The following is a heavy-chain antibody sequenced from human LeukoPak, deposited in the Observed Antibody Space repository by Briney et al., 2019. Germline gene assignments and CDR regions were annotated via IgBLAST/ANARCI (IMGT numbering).Heavy chain of an antibody. V-gene: IGHV3-23*01. J-gene: IGHJ4*02. D-gene: IGHD2/OR15-2a*01. CDR2: ISGSGGST. Sequence: GGSLRLSCAASGFTFSSYAMSWVRQAPGKGLEWVSAISGSGGSTYYADSVKGRFTISRDNSKNTLYLQMNSLRAEDTAVYYCAKDTSVASTGGDFDYWGQGTLVTVSS. CDR3: AKDTSVASTGGDFDY. CDR1: GFTFSSYA.